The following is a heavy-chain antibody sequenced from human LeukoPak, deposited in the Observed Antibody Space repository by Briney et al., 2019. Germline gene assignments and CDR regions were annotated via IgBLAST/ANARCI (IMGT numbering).Heavy chain of an antibody. Sequence: VKPSETLSLTCTVSSGSISRYYWSWIRQPPGKGLDWIGYIYYTGSTYYNPSLKSRVTISVDTSKNQFSLKLSSVTAADTAVYYCARGHRGYSYGTTNFDYWGQGTLVTVSS. D-gene: IGHD5-18*01. CDR2: IYYTGST. CDR1: SGSISRYY. V-gene: IGHV4-59*12. J-gene: IGHJ4*02. CDR3: ARGHRGYSYGTTNFDY.